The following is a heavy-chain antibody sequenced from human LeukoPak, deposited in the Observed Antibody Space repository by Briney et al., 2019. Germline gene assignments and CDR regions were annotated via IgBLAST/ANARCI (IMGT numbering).Heavy chain of an antibody. CDR1: GFTFSSYA. Sequence: SGGSLRLSCAASGFTFSSYAMSWVRQAPGKGLEWVSTISGSGGGDTYYADSVKGRFIISRANSKNTLYLQMNSLRAEDTAVYYCAKDGGFGSFDYWGQGTLVTVSS. CDR3: AKDGGFGSFDY. D-gene: IGHD3-16*01. V-gene: IGHV3-23*01. CDR2: ISGSGGGDT. J-gene: IGHJ4*02.